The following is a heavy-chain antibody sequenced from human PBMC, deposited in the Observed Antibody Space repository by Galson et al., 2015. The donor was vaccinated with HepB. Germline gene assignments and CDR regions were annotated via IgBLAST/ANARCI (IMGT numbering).Heavy chain of an antibody. D-gene: IGHD2-21*01. Sequence: SLRLSCAASAFTLSNAWMTWVRQAPGKGLEWVGRIKSEADGGTTAYVASVKGRFTGSRDDSKNMLYLQMNSLKTEDTAVYYCTTGSSNLLFFAYWGQGALVTGSS. CDR1: AFTLSNAW. CDR3: TTGSSNLLFFAY. CDR2: IKSEADGGTT. J-gene: IGHJ4*02. V-gene: IGHV3-15*01.